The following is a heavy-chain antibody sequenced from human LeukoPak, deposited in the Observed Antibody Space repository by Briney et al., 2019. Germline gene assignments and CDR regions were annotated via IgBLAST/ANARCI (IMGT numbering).Heavy chain of an antibody. CDR2: IYYSGST. V-gene: IGHV4-59*01. CDR1: GGSISSYY. D-gene: IGHD6-6*01. Sequence: SETLSLTCTVSGGSISSYYWSWIRQPPGKGLEWIGYIYYSGSTNYNPSLKSRVTISVDTSKNQFSLKLSSVTAADRAVYYCARVYEQDRRYSSSSDRGYYYYYMDVWGKGTTVTVSS. CDR3: ARVYEQDRRYSSSSDRGYYYYYMDV. J-gene: IGHJ6*03.